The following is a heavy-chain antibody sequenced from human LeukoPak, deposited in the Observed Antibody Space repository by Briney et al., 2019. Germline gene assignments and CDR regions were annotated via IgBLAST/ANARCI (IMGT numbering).Heavy chain of an antibody. CDR3: ARDGDHSSSSLSWFDP. CDR2: INPSGGST. V-gene: IGHV1-46*01. CDR1: GYTFTSYD. D-gene: IGHD6-6*01. Sequence: ASVKVSCKASGYTFTSYDINWVRQAPGQGLEWMGIINPSGGSTSYAQKFQGRVTMTRDMSTSTVYMELSSLRSEDTAVYYCARDGDHSSSSLSWFDPWGQGTLVTVSS. J-gene: IGHJ5*02.